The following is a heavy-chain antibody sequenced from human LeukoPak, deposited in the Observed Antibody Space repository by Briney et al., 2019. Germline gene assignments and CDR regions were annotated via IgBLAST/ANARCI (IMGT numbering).Heavy chain of an antibody. D-gene: IGHD3-3*01. CDR1: GGSISSGGYY. J-gene: IGHJ6*03. CDR2: IYYSGST. CDR3: AREVYDFWSGYYRVHYYYYMDV. Sequence: PSETLSLTCTVSGGSISSGGYYWSWIRQHPGKGLEWIGYIYYSGSTYYNPSLKSQVTISVDTSKNQFSLKLSSVTAADTAVYYRAREVYDFWSGYYRVHYYYYMDVWGKGTTVTVSS. V-gene: IGHV4-31*01.